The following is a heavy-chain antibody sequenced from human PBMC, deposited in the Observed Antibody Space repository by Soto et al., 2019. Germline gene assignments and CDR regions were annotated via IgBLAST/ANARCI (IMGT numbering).Heavy chain of an antibody. D-gene: IGHD1-26*01. V-gene: IGHV4-59*12. Sequence: TSETLSLTCSVSNGSISGFYWTWIRQPPGKILEWIGYIHYSGRTDYNPSLTSRATMSVDTSKNQFSLNLKSITAADTAVYYCVRVGVGIGNHFGSWGRGTLVTVSS. CDR1: NGSISGFY. J-gene: IGHJ4*02. CDR3: VRVGVGIGNHFGS. CDR2: IHYSGRT.